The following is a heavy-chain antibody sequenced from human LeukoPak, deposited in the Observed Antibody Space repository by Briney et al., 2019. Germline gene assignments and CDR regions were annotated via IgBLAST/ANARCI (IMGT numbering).Heavy chain of an antibody. CDR1: GYTFTGYY. V-gene: IGHV1-2*06. CDR3: ARSGWYGDAFDI. D-gene: IGHD6-19*01. J-gene: IGHJ3*02. CDR2: INPNRGGT. Sequence: GASVKVSCKASGYTFTGYYMHWVRQAPGQGLEWMGRINPNRGGTNYAQQFRGGVPMPRTTSISTAHLELTRLRPHAPAVYYCARSGWYGDAFDIWGQGTMVTVSS.